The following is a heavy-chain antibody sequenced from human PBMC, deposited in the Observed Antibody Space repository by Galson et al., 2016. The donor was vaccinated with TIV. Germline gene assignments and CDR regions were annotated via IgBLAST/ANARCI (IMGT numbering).Heavy chain of an antibody. CDR1: GYSIIENNW. D-gene: IGHD2-15*01. J-gene: IGHJ3*02. Sequence: LTCAVSGYSIIENNWWGWIRQSPGKGLQWIGYIHHNWGTYYNSSLKSRLTMSVDTSKNQFSLQLTSVTTIDTAVYYCVRKATSGSYVFDIWGQGTMVTVSS. V-gene: IGHV4-28*01. CDR2: IHHNWGT. CDR3: VRKATSGSYVFDI.